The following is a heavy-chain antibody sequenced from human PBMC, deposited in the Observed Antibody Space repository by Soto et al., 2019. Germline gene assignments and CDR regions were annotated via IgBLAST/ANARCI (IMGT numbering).Heavy chain of an antibody. D-gene: IGHD3-16*01. V-gene: IGHV4-31*03. CDR2: IYYSGST. J-gene: IGHJ6*02. CDR3: ARADGGPTRNGMDV. CDR1: GCSISSGGYY. Sequence: QVQLQESGPGLVKPSQTLSLTCTVSGCSISSGGYYWSWIRQHPGQGLEWIGYIYYSGSTYYNPSLKSRVTISVDTSKNQFSLKLSSVTAADTAVYYCARADGGPTRNGMDVWGQGTTVTVSS.